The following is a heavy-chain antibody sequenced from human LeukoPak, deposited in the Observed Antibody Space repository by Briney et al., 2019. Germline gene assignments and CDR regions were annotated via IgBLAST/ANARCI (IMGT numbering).Heavy chain of an antibody. V-gene: IGHV4-39*01. CDR2: IYYSGST. J-gene: IGHJ3*02. CDR1: GGSISSSSYY. D-gene: IGHD1-7*01. CDR3: ARGADWNYGNRGDFDI. Sequence: PSETLSLTCTVSGGSISSSSYYWGWIRQPPGKGLEWIGSIYYSGSTYYNPSLKSRVTISVDTSKNQFSLKLSSVTAADTAVYYCARGADWNYGNRGDFDIWGQGTMVTVSS.